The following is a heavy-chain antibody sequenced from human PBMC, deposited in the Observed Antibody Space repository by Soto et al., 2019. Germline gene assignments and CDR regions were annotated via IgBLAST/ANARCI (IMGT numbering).Heavy chain of an antibody. Sequence: PGGSLRLSCAASGFTFSDYYMSWIRQAPGKGLEWVSYISSSGSTIYYADSVKGRFTISRDNAKNSLYLQMNSLRAEDTAVYYCASSHLYYDSSGYPDYWGQGTLVTVSS. D-gene: IGHD3-22*01. CDR3: ASSHLYYDSSGYPDY. J-gene: IGHJ4*02. CDR1: GFTFSDYY. CDR2: ISSSGSTI. V-gene: IGHV3-11*01.